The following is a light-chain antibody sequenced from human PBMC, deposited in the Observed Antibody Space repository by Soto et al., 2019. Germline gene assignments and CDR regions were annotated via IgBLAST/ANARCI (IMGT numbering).Light chain of an antibody. CDR1: SSNIGSNY. J-gene: IGLJ2*01. CDR2: RNN. V-gene: IGLV1-47*01. CDR3: AAWDDSLSGPV. Sequence: QPVLTQPPSASGTPGQRVTISCSGSSSNIGSNYVYWYQQLPGTAPKLIIYRNNQRPSGVPDRFSGSKSGTSASLAISGLRSEDEADYYCAAWDDSLSGPVFGGGTTLTVL.